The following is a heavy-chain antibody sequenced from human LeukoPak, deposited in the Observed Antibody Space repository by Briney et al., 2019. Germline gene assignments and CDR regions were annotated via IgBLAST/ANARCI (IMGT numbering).Heavy chain of an antibody. CDR3: ARDLSYTSGWNLDY. Sequence: PGGSLRLSCAASGFTVSSNYMSWVRQAPGKGLEWVSSISGGSTYIYQADSVKGRSTISRDNAKNSLYLQMNSLRAEDTAVYYCARDLSYTSGWNLDYWGQGTLVTVSS. J-gene: IGHJ4*02. CDR1: GFTVSSNY. D-gene: IGHD6-19*01. CDR2: ISGGSTYI. V-gene: IGHV3-21*01.